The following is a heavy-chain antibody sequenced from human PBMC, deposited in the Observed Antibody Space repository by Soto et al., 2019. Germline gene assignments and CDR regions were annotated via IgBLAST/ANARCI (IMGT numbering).Heavy chain of an antibody. CDR2: VYYSGNT. D-gene: IGHD3-9*01. CDR1: GGSISSYY. J-gene: IGHJ4*02. CDR3: ARALSFHDVLTGRGWVFYFDC. Sequence: QVRLQESGPGLVKPSETLSLTCTVSGGSISSYYWTWIRQPPGRGLEWIGAVYYSGNTNSNPSLKSRVTISVDTSRSQCSLELKSVTTADTAVYYCARALSFHDVLTGRGWVFYFDCWGQGALVTVSS. V-gene: IGHV4-59*01.